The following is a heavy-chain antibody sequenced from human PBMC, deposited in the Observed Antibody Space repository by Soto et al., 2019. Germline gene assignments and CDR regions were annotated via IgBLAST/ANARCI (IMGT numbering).Heavy chain of an antibody. CDR1: GGSISSSSYY. D-gene: IGHD3-10*01. Sequence: SETLSLTCTVSGGSISSSSYYWGWIRQPPGKGLEWIGSIYYSGSTYYNPSLKSRVTISVDTSKNQFSLKLSSVTAADTAVYYCARSMVRGPSGTEDYFDYWGQGTLVTVSS. J-gene: IGHJ4*02. CDR2: IYYSGST. V-gene: IGHV4-39*01. CDR3: ARSMVRGPSGTEDYFDY.